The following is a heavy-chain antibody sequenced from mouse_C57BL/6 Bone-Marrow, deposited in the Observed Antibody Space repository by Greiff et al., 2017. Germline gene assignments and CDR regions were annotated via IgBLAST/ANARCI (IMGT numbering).Heavy chain of an antibody. J-gene: IGHJ3*01. CDR1: GFTFSDYG. CDR2: ISSGSSTI. Sequence: EVKLVESGGGLVKPGGSLKLSCAASGFTFSDYGMHWVRQAPEKGLEWVAYISSGSSTIYHADTVKGRFTISRDNAKNTLFLQMTSLRSEDTAMYYCASRSSSWFAYWGQGTLVTVSA. D-gene: IGHD1-3*01. CDR3: ASRSSSWFAY. V-gene: IGHV5-17*01.